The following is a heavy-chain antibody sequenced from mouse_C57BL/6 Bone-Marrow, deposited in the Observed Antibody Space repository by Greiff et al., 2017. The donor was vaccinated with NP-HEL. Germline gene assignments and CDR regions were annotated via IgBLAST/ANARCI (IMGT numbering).Heavy chain of an antibody. V-gene: IGHV1-52*01. D-gene: IGHD1-1*01. J-gene: IGHJ2*01. CDR2: IDPSDSAT. Sequence: QVQLQQPGAELVRPGSSVKLSCKASGYTFTSYWMHWVKQRPIQGLEWIGNIDPSDSATHYNQKFKDKATLTVDKSSSTAYMQLSSLTSEDSAVYYCARRYYYYGSSSHIDYWGQGTTLTVSS. CDR1: GYTFTSYW. CDR3: ARRYYYYGSSSHIDY.